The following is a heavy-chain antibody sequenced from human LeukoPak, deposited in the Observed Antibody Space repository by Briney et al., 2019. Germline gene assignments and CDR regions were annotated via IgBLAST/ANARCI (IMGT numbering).Heavy chain of an antibody. J-gene: IGHJ4*02. CDR2: IYSSGST. CDR3: ARHDSAYLNYFDY. V-gene: IGHV4-34*01. Sequence: SETLSLTCAVYGGSFSGYYWSWIRQPPGKGLEWIGSIYSSGSTYYNPSLRSRVTMSVDTSKNQFSLRLSSVTAADTAVYYCARHDSAYLNYFDYWGQGTLVTVSS. CDR1: GGSFSGYY. D-gene: IGHD3-16*01.